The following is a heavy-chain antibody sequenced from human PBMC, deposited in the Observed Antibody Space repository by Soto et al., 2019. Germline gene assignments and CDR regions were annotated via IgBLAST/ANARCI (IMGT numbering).Heavy chain of an antibody. CDR1: GGTFSSYA. D-gene: IGHD1-26*01. CDR3: ARDWWGSGSFLDY. V-gene: IGHV1-69*13. J-gene: IGHJ4*02. CDR2: IIPIFGTA. Sequence: SVKVSCKASGGTFSSYAISWVRQAPGQGLEWMGGIIPIFGTANYAQKFQGRVTITADESTSTAYMELSSLRSEDTAVYYCARDWWGSGSFLDYWGQGTLVSVSS.